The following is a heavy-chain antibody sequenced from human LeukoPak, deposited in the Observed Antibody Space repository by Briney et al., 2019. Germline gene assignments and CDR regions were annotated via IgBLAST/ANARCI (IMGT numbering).Heavy chain of an antibody. D-gene: IGHD2-15*01. CDR2: ISGSGGST. V-gene: IGHV3-23*01. CDR3: AKDPRSLGYCGGGSCYSDY. CDR1: GFTFSSYA. J-gene: IGHJ4*02. Sequence: GGSLRLSCAASGFTFSSYAMSWVRQAPGKGLEWVSAISGSGGSTYYADSVKGRFTISRDNSKNTLYLQMNSLRAEDTAVYYCAKDPRSLGYCGGGSCYSDYWGQGTLVTVSS.